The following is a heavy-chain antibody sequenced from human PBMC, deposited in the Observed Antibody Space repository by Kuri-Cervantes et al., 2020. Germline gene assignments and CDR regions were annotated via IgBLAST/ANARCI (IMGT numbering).Heavy chain of an antibody. CDR3: AKAGRSGYSLSFFDY. J-gene: IGHJ4*02. V-gene: IGHV3-23*01. Sequence: GESLKISCAASGFTFSSYGMHWVRQAPGKGLEWVSAISGSGAGTYYADSMKGRFTVSRDNSRNTLYLQMNSLRAEDTAVYYCAKAGRSGYSLSFFDYWGQGTLVTVSS. CDR1: GFTFSSYG. CDR2: ISGSGAGT. D-gene: IGHD3-22*01.